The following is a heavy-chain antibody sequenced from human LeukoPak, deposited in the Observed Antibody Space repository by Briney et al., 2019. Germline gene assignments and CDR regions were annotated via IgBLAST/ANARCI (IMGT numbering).Heavy chain of an antibody. D-gene: IGHD2-2*01. CDR3: AKDKDIVVVPAASDGMDV. CDR2: ISYDGSNK. J-gene: IGHJ6*02. Sequence: PGGSLRLSCAASGFTFSSYGMHWVRRAPGKGLEWVAVISYDGSNKYYADSVKGRFTISRDNSKNTLYLQMNSLRAEDTAAYYCAKDKDIVVVPAASDGMDVWGQGTTVTVSS. V-gene: IGHV3-30*18. CDR1: GFTFSSYG.